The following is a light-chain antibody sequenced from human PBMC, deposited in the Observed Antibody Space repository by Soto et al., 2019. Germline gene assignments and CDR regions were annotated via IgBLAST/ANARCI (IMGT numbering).Light chain of an antibody. V-gene: IGKV3-15*01. Sequence: EIVMRQSRSTRYVSPGEGATLSCSASQSVRTKLAWYQQKAGQAPRLLIYGASTRATGIPDRFSGSGSGTEFTLTISSLQSEDFAVYYCQQYNSWPPITFGQGTRLEIK. J-gene: IGKJ5*01. CDR2: GAS. CDR1: QSVRTK. CDR3: QQYNSWPPIT.